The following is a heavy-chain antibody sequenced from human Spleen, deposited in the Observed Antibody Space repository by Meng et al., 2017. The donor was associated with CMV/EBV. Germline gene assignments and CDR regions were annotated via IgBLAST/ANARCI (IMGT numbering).Heavy chain of an antibody. J-gene: IGHJ4*02. CDR2: IYTSGST. D-gene: IGHD6-19*01. V-gene: IGHV4-61*02. CDR1: GGSISSGSYY. Sequence: QVQLQESGPGLVKPSQTLSLTCTVSGGSISSGSYYWSWIRQPAGKGLEWIGRIYTSGSTNYNPSLKGRVTISVDTSKNQFSLKLSSVTAADTAVYYCARGAGKQWLVYNYWGQGTLVTVSS. CDR3: ARGAGKQWLVYNY.